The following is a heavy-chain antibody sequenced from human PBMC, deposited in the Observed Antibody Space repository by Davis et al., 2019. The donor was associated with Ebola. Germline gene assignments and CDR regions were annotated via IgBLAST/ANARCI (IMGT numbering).Heavy chain of an antibody. J-gene: IGHJ4*02. CDR3: AKGTRDY. V-gene: IGHV3-7*03. CDR2: IKQDGSEK. Sequence: GESLKISCAASGFTFSSYWMSWVRQAPGKGLEWVANIKQDGSEKYYVDSVKGRFTISRDNAKNSLFLQMNSLRAEDTAVYYCAKGTRDYWGQGTLVTVSS. CDR1: GFTFSSYW.